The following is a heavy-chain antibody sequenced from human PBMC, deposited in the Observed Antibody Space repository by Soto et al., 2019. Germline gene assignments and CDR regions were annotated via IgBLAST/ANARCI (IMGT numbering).Heavy chain of an antibody. J-gene: IGHJ6*02. CDR2: IIPIFGTA. D-gene: IGHD6-6*01. CDR1: GGTFSSYA. Sequence: QVQLVQSGAEVKKPGSSVKVSCRASGGTFSSYAISWVRQAPGQGLEWMGGIIPIFGTANYAQKFQGRVTITADESTSTADMDPSSLRGDGTAVYCCAREDSSSSVDPFDYGMDVWGQGTTVAVSS. V-gene: IGHV1-69*12. CDR3: AREDSSSSVDPFDYGMDV.